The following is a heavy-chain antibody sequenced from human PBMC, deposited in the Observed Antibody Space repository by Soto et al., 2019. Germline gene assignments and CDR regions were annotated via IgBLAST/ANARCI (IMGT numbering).Heavy chain of an antibody. Sequence: LQLQGSGPGLGKPSQTLSLTCGGSGCSIRRCGYSWSWVRQAPGKGLEWIGYIYHSGNIYYNPSLKSRVTISVDRSKNQFSLKLSSVTAADTAVYYCARIPSPWGQGTLVTVSS. J-gene: IGHJ5*01. CDR1: GCSIRRCGYS. CDR3: ARIPSP. CDR2: IYHSGNI. V-gene: IGHV4-30-2*01. D-gene: IGHD2-21*01.